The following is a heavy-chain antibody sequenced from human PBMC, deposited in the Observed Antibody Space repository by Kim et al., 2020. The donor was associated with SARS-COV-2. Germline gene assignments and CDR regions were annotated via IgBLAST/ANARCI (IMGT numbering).Heavy chain of an antibody. D-gene: IGHD4-17*01. V-gene: IGHV4-59*01. J-gene: IGHJ4*02. Sequence: PSRKSRATISVDTSKNQFSLRLSSVTAADTAVYYCARAEEWGTVDYYFDYWGQGTLVTVSS. CDR3: ARAEEWGTVDYYFDY.